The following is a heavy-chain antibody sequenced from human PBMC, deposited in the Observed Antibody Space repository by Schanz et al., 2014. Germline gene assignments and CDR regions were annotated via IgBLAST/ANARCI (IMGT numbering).Heavy chain of an antibody. Sequence: QVQLQESGPGLVKPSETLSLTCTVSGGSISSFYWGWIRQPPGKGLEWIGYIFFRGSTYYNPSLKSRVTISIDTSKNQFSLRLTSVTAADTAVYYCELITLDRGVRNDYWGQGTLVSVSS. CDR2: IFFRGST. D-gene: IGHD3-10*01. CDR3: ELITLDRGVRNDY. CDR1: GGSISSFY. J-gene: IGHJ4*02. V-gene: IGHV4-59*04.